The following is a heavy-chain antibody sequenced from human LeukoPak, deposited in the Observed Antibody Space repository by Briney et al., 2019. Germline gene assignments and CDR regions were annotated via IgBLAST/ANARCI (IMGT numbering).Heavy chain of an antibody. V-gene: IGHV4-39*01. CDR3: ASDRLRFFDWCY. CDR1: GDSFSSSGYY. J-gene: IGHJ4*02. CDR2: IYYSGST. Sequence: SETLSLTCTVSGDSFSSSGYYWGWIRQPPGKGLEWIGSIYYSGSTYYNPSLKSRVTISVDTSKNQFSLKLSSVTAADTAVYYCASDRLRFFDWCYWGQGTLVTVSS. D-gene: IGHD3-9*01.